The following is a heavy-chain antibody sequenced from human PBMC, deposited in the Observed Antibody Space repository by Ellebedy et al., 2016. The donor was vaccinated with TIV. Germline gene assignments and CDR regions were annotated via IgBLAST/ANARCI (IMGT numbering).Heavy chain of an antibody. Sequence: GSLRLSCTVSGGSISSSTYYWVWFRQPPGKGLEWIGSISYSGRTYYNPSLESRLTISVDTSRNQFSLALNSVTAADTAVYYCARGGGSFSDSWGQGTLVTVSS. CDR2: ISYSGRT. V-gene: IGHV4-39*07. J-gene: IGHJ4*02. CDR3: ARGGGSFSDS. CDR1: GGSISSSTYY. D-gene: IGHD2-15*01.